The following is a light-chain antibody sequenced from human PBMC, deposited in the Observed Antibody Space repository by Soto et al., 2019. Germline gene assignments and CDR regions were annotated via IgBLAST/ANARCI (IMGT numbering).Light chain of an antibody. V-gene: IGKV1-39*01. CDR2: AAS. Sequence: DIQMTQSPSSLSASVGDRVTITCRASQSISYYLNWYQQKPGKAPKVLIYAASSLQSGVPSRFSGSGSGTDFTLTISSLQPEDFATYYCQQSYSTPPTFGQGTKVEIK. CDR1: QSISYY. J-gene: IGKJ1*01. CDR3: QQSYSTPPT.